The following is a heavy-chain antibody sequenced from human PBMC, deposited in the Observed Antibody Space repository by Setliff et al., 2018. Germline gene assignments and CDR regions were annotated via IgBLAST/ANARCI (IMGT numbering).Heavy chain of an antibody. CDR2: IKHGGTT. D-gene: IGHD1-26*01. CDR1: GYSIGSDYF. J-gene: IGHJ6*02. Sequence: PSETLSLTCRVSGYSIGSDYFWAWVRQPPGKGLEWVATIKHGGTTYYNPSLRSRVTVSVDKPKNQFSLKLSSVTAADTAVYYCARSSYSGSYLNVWGQGTTVTVSS. V-gene: IGHV4-38-2*01. CDR3: ARSSYSGSYLNV.